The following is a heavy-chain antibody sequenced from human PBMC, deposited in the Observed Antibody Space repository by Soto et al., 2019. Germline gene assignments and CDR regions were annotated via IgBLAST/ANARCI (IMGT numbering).Heavy chain of an antibody. V-gene: IGHV4-59*01. Sequence: QVQLQESGPGLVKPSETLSLTCTVSGDSISRYYWSWIRQPPGKGLEWIGHIYYSGSTNYNPSLKSRFTISVDTSKIQFSLKLSSVTAAETAVYYCAKFTGFSFDYWGPGALVTVSS. J-gene: IGHJ4*02. D-gene: IGHD2-8*02. CDR1: GDSISRYY. CDR2: IYYSGST. CDR3: AKFTGFSFDY.